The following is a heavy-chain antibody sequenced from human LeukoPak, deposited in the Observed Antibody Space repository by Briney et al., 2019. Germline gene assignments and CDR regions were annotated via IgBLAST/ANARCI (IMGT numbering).Heavy chain of an antibody. D-gene: IGHD3-22*01. V-gene: IGHV3-64*01. CDR3: ATYYDSSYAY. CDR1: GFSFSSYA. CDR2: ISTDGGST. Sequence: GGSLRLSCAASGFSFSSYAMHWVRQAPGKGLEYVSAISTDGGSTYYANSVKGRLTVSRDNSKNTLYLQMGSLRAEDMAVYYCATYYDSSYAYWGQGTLVTVSS. J-gene: IGHJ4*02.